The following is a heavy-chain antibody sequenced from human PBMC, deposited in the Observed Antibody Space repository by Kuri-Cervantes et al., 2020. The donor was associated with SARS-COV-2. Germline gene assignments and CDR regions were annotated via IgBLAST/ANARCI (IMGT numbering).Heavy chain of an antibody. V-gene: IGHV1-2*06. D-gene: IGHD3-3*01. CDR1: GFTFSSYT. CDR2: INPNSGDT. CDR3: ARGYYGLDY. Sequence: RGSLRLSCAASGFTFSSYTMNWVRQAPGQGLEWMGRINPNSGDTKYTQKFQGRVTMARDTSITTAYMELIGLRSDDTAVYYCARGYYGLDYWGQGSLVTVSS. J-gene: IGHJ4*02.